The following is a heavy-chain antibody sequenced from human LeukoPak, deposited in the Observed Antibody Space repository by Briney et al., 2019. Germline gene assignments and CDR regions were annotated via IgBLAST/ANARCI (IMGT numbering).Heavy chain of an antibody. CDR2: INHSGST. Sequence: SETLSLTCAVYGGSFSGYYWSWIRQPPGKGLEWIGEINHSGSTNYNPSLKSRVTISVDTTKNQFSLKLSSVTAADTGVYFCARGRIYCSGGSCYSGYFDYWGQGTLVTVSS. CDR1: GGSFSGYY. D-gene: IGHD2-15*01. V-gene: IGHV4-34*01. CDR3: ARGRIYCSGGSCYSGYFDY. J-gene: IGHJ4*02.